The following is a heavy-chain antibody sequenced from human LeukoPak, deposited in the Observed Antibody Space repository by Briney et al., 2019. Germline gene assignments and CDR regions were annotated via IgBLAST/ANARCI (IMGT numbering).Heavy chain of an antibody. V-gene: IGHV4-39*07. J-gene: IGHJ4*02. CDR1: GGSISSSSYY. Sequence: PSETLSLTCTVSGGSISSSSYYWGWIRQPPGKGMEWIGSIYYSGSTYYNPSLKSRVTISVDTSKNHFSLKLRSVTAADTAVYYCARAETYSSDWYDPFFDYWGQGTLVTVSS. CDR2: IYYSGST. CDR3: ARAETYSSDWYDPFFDY. D-gene: IGHD6-19*01.